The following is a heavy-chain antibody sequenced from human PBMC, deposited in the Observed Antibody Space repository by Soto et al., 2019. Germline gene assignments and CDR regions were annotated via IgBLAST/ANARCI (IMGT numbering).Heavy chain of an antibody. J-gene: IGHJ6*03. V-gene: IGHV1-8*01. CDR3: ARGPVRGARKTTYYMDV. Sequence: ASVKVSCKASGYTFTSYDINWVRQATGQGLEWMGWMNPNSGNTGYAQKFQGRVTMTRNTSISTAYMELSSLRSEDTAVYYCARGPVRGARKTTYYMDVWGKGTTVTVSS. D-gene: IGHD3-10*01. CDR1: GYTFTSYD. CDR2: MNPNSGNT.